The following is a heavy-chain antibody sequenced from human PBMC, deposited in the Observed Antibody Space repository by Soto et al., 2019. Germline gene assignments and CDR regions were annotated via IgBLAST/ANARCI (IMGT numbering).Heavy chain of an antibody. CDR2: IYYSGST. CDR1: GGSISSSSYY. D-gene: IGHD6-13*01. CDR3: ASLSIAAAGTDYHYYGMDV. Sequence: SETLSLTCTVSGGSISSSSYYWGWIRQPPGKGLEWIGSIYYSGSTYYNPSLKSRVTISVDTSKNQFSLKLSSVTAADTAVYYCASLSIAAAGTDYHYYGMDVWGQGTTVTVSS. J-gene: IGHJ6*02. V-gene: IGHV4-39*01.